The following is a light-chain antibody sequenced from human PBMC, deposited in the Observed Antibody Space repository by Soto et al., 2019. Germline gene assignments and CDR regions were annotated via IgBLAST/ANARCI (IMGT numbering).Light chain of an antibody. CDR3: QQYGSSPLT. Sequence: EIGLTQSPGTLSLSPGERATLSCRASQSVSSSYLAWYQQKPGQAPRLLIYDASSRATGIPDRFSGSGSGTDFTLTISRLEPEDLAVYYCQQYGSSPLTFGGGTKVELK. CDR2: DAS. V-gene: IGKV3-20*01. J-gene: IGKJ4*01. CDR1: QSVSSSY.